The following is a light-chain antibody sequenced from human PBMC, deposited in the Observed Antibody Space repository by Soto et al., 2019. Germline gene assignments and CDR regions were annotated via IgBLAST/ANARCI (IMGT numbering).Light chain of an antibody. Sequence: EIVLTQSPGTLSLSPGEGATLSCRASQSVTSSYLAWYQQKPGQAPRLLIYGASIRATGLPDRFSGSGSGTDFTLTISRLEPEDFAVYYCQQYGSSRTFGQWTKVEIK. J-gene: IGKJ1*01. CDR2: GAS. CDR1: QSVTSSY. CDR3: QQYGSSRT. V-gene: IGKV3-20*01.